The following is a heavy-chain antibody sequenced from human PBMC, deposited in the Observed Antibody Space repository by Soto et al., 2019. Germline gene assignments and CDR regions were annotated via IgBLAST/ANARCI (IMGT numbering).Heavy chain of an antibody. CDR1: GGSFSGYY. CDR3: ATHPPYGPLDH. J-gene: IGHJ4*02. CDR2: INHSGTT. D-gene: IGHD4-17*01. V-gene: IGHV4-34*01. Sequence: PSETLSLTCAVYGGSFSGYYWSWIRQPPGKGLEWIGEINHSGTTHCNPSLKSRVTISVDTSKNQFSLRLSSVTAADTAVYYCATHPPYGPLDHWGQGTLVTVSS.